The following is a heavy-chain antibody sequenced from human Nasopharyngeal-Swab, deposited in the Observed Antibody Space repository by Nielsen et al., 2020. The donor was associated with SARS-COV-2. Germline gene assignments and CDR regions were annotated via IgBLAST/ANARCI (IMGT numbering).Heavy chain of an antibody. CDR2: ISSSSTI. J-gene: IGHJ6*02. CDR3: ARRDTGGMDV. V-gene: IGHV3-48*02. Sequence: GESLKISCAASGFTFSSYSMNWVRQAPGKGLEWVSYISSSSTIYYADSVKGRFTISRDNAKNSLYLQMNSLRDEGTAVYYCARRDTGGMDVWGQGTTVTVSS. CDR1: GFTFSSYS. D-gene: IGHD5-18*01.